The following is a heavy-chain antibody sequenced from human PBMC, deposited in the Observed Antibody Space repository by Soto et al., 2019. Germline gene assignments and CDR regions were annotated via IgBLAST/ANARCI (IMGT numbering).Heavy chain of an antibody. CDR1: GFTFSSYA. V-gene: IGHV3-23*01. D-gene: IGHD2-15*01. CDR3: AKDSGVVVVAATPIFDY. J-gene: IGHJ4*02. Sequence: GGSLRLSCAASGFTFSSYAMSWVRQAPGKGLEWVSAISGSGGSTYYADSVKGRFTISRDNSKNTLYLQMNSLRAEDTAVYYCAKDSGVVVVAATPIFDYWGQGTLVTVSS. CDR2: ISGSGGST.